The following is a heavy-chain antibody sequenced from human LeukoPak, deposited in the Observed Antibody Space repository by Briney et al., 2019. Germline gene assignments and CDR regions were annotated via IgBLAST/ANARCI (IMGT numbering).Heavy chain of an antibody. CDR3: ARKTGIFLFDY. J-gene: IGHJ4*02. V-gene: IGHV4-59*08. CDR2: IYYSGTT. Sequence: SETLPLTCTVSDGSISTYYWSWIRQPPGKGLEWIGYIYYSGTTNYNPSLKSRVTISLDTSKKQFSLKLSSVTAADTAVYYCARKTGIFLFDYWGQGALVTVSS. D-gene: IGHD3-9*01. CDR1: DGSISTYY.